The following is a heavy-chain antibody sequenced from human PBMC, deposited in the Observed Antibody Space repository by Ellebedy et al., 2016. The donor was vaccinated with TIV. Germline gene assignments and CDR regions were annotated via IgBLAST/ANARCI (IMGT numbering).Heavy chain of an antibody. CDR3: AKVGGTTVTTHLPGHDGFDL. CDR2: IKQDGSEK. V-gene: IGHV3-7*01. Sequence: PGGSLRLSCAASGFTFSNYWMTWVRQAPGKGPECVANIKQDGSEKYYADSVKGLFTISRDNSTNTLYLQMNSLRSEDTAVYYCAKVGGTTVTTHLPGHDGFDLWGPGTMVTVS. J-gene: IGHJ3*01. D-gene: IGHD4-17*01. CDR1: GFTFSNYW.